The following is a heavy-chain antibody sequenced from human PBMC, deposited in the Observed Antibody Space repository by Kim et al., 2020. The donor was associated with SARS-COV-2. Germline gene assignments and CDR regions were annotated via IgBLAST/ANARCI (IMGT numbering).Heavy chain of an antibody. Sequence: SETLSLTCGVYGGSFSGYYWSWIRQPPGKGLEWIGEINRSGSTNYNPSLKSRVTMSVDTSKNQFSLKLSSVTAADTAVYYCARTFFYSSSSVNAFDIWG. CDR2: INRSGST. J-gene: IGHJ3*02. CDR3: ARTFFYSSSSVNAFDI. D-gene: IGHD6-6*01. V-gene: IGHV4-34*01. CDR1: GGSFSGYY.